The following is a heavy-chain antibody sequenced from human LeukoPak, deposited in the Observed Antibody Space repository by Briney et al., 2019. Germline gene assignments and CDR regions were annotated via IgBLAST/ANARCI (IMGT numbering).Heavy chain of an antibody. D-gene: IGHD3-10*02. CDR3: AELGITMIGGV. J-gene: IGHJ6*04. CDR2: VSSSGSTI. Sequence: GGSLRLSCAASGFTFDDYAMHWVRQAPGKGLEWVSYVSSSGSTIYYADSVKGRFTISRDNAKNSLYLQMNSLRAEDTAVYYCAELGITMIGGVWGKGTTVTISS. V-gene: IGHV3-48*03. CDR1: GFTFDDYA.